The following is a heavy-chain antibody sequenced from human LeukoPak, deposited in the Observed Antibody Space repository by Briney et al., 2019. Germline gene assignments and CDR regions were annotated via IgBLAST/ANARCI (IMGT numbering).Heavy chain of an antibody. CDR1: GFAFSNYG. CDR2: ISYDGTNK. J-gene: IGHJ4*02. V-gene: IGHV3-30*03. D-gene: IGHD3-3*01. CDR3: ARGTYYDVSSGYPRGSFDY. Sequence: SGGSLRLSCAASGFAFSNYGMHWVRQAPGKGLDWVAVISYDGTNKYYADSVKGRFTISRDNSKNTVYLQMNSLRAEDTAVYYCARGTYYDVSSGYPRGSFDYWGQGSLVTVSS.